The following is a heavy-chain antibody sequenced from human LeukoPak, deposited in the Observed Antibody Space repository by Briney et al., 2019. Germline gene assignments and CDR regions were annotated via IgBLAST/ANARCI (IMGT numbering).Heavy chain of an antibody. Sequence: PSETLSLTCAVYGGSFSGYYWSWIRQPPGKGLEWIGEINHSGSTNYNPSLKSRVTISVDTSKNQFSLKLSSVTAADTAVYYCARGRDYDILTGYYNRPSPYYYYGMDVWGQGTTVTVSS. CDR3: ARGRDYDILTGYYNRPSPYYYYGMDV. CDR1: GGSFSGYY. J-gene: IGHJ6*02. CDR2: INHSGST. D-gene: IGHD3-9*01. V-gene: IGHV4-34*01.